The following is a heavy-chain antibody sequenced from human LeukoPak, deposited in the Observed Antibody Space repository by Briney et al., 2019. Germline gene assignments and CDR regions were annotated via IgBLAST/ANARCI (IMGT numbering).Heavy chain of an antibody. CDR1: GGSISTSY. V-gene: IGHV4-4*07. D-gene: IGHD1-1*01. Sequence: SETLSLTYTVSGGSISTSYWTWMRQPAGKGREWSWRIYNGNPHYNPSLKSRVSMSLHTSTNQFSLSLSSVTPPDTTVYYCTWRNLDSSWNYNMEVWGQGTTVTVSS. CDR3: TWRNLDSSWNYNMEV. CDR2: IYNGNP. J-gene: IGHJ6*02.